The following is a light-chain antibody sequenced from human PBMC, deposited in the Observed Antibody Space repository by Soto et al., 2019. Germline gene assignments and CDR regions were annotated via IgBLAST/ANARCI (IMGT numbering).Light chain of an antibody. V-gene: IGKV1-5*01. CDR2: DAS. Sequence: DIQMTQSPSTVSASVGDRVTITCRASQSITSWLAWYQQKPGKAPKLLIFDASRLESGVPSRFSGSGSGTEFTLTISGLQPDDLATYYCQQYDSHWTFGQGTKVEI. CDR3: QQYDSHWT. CDR1: QSITSW. J-gene: IGKJ1*01.